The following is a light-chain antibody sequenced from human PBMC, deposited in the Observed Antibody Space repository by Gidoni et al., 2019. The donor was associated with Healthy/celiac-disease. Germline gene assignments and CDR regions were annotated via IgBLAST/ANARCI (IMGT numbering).Light chain of an antibody. V-gene: IGLV2-14*01. J-gene: IGLJ2*01. CDR1: SSDVGGYNY. Sequence: QSALPPPPSLSRSPGPPVTLSCTGTSSDVGGYNYVSWYQQHPGKAPKLMIHEVSNRPSGVSNRFSGSKSGNTASLTISGLQAEDEADYYCSSYTSSSTSDVVFGGGTKLTV. CDR3: SSYTSSSTSDVV. CDR2: EVS.